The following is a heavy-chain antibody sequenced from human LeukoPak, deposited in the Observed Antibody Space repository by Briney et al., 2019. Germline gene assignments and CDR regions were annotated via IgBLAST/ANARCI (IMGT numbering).Heavy chain of an antibody. D-gene: IGHD6-13*01. CDR3: ARSYSSWYPWVANWFDP. CDR1: GGSVSSSSYY. J-gene: IGHJ5*02. V-gene: IGHV4-39*07. Sequence: SEALSLTCTVSGGSVSSSSYYWGWIRQPPGKGLEWIGSIYYSGSTYYNPSLKSRVTISVDTSKNQFSLKLSSVTAADTAVYYCARSYSSWYPWVANWFDPWGQGTLVTVSS. CDR2: IYYSGST.